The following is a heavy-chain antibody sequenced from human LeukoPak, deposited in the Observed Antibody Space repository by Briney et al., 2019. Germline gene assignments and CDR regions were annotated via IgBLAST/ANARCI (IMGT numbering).Heavy chain of an antibody. Sequence: GGSLRLSCAASGFTFNSYSMNWVRQAPGKGLEWVSSISSSSLSYIYYADSVKGRFTISRDNAKNSLYLQMNSLRAEDTAVYYCARDRDSSSWSSRRVGDYFDYWGQGTLVTVSS. CDR2: ISSSSLSYI. D-gene: IGHD6-13*01. CDR1: GFTFNSYS. V-gene: IGHV3-21*01. J-gene: IGHJ4*02. CDR3: ARDRDSSSWSSRRVGDYFDY.